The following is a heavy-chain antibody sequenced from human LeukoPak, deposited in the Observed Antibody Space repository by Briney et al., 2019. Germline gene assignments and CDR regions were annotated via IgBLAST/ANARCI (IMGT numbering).Heavy chain of an antibody. Sequence: GGSLRLSCAASGFTFTAYLIHWVRQAPGKGLEWVAVMSSDGNALFYADSVKGRFTISRDNSKNTLYLQMNSLRAEDTAVYYCVREIEYYFDHSASFDYWGQGTLVTVSS. D-gene: IGHD3-22*01. J-gene: IGHJ4*02. V-gene: IGHV3-30-3*01. CDR3: VREIEYYFDHSASFDY. CDR2: MSSDGNAL. CDR1: GFTFTAYL.